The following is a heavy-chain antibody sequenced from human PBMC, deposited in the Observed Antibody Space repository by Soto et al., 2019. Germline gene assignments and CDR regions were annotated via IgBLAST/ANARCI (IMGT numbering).Heavy chain of an antibody. Sequence: SETLSLTCTVSGGSISCSYWSWIRQSPGKGLEWLGYVYYTGSTNYSPSLRSRVSISVDTSKNEFSLRLSSVTAADTAVYFCARSVAVPGAHIDYWGQGTQVTVSS. V-gene: IGHV4-59*01. D-gene: IGHD6-19*01. J-gene: IGHJ4*02. CDR2: VYYTGST. CDR1: GGSISCSY. CDR3: ARSVAVPGAHIDY.